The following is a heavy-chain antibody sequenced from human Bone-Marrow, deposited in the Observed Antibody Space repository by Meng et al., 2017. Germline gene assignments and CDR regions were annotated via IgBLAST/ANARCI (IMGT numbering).Heavy chain of an antibody. Sequence: GESLKISCAGSGFTFSSYVMHWVRQAPGKGLEWVAIISYDGSNKYYADSVKGRFTVSRDNSKHTLYLQMNSLRAEDTAVYYCAKTYWELYYYYYGMDVWGQGTTVTVSS. J-gene: IGHJ6*02. V-gene: IGHV3-30*04. CDR2: ISYDGSNK. D-gene: IGHD1-7*01. CDR1: GFTFSSYV. CDR3: AKTYWELYYYYYGMDV.